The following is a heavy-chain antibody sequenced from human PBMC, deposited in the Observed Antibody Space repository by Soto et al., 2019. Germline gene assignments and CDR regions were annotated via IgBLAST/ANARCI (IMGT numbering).Heavy chain of an antibody. J-gene: IGHJ4*02. CDR1: GFTFDDYA. D-gene: IGHD3-10*01. CDR3: AKDIKGSGTTFDY. Sequence: EVQLVESGGGLVKPGGSLRLSCAASGFTFDDYAMHWVRQAPGKGLEWVSGISWNSGSIGYADSVKGRFTISRDNAKNSLYLQMNSLRAEDTALYYCAKDIKGSGTTFDYWGQGTLVTVSS. V-gene: IGHV3-9*01. CDR2: ISWNSGSI.